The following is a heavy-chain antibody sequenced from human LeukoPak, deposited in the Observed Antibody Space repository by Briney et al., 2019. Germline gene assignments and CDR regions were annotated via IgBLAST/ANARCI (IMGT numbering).Heavy chain of an antibody. CDR1: GGTFSSYA. V-gene: IGHV1-18*01. J-gene: IGHJ3*02. CDR2: ISGYNGNT. Sequence: ASVKVSCKASGGTFSSYAITWVRQAPGQGLEWMGWISGYNGNTNYAQKLQGRVTMTTDTSTSTAYMELRSLRSDDTAVYYCARGGSGAYGSGSYYTALDIWGQGTMVTVSS. D-gene: IGHD3-10*01. CDR3: ARGGSGAYGSGSYYTALDI.